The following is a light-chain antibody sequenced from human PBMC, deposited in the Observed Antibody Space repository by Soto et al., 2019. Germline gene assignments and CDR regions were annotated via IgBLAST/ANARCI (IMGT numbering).Light chain of an antibody. CDR3: ATWDVRLNGYV. CDR2: KDD. Sequence: QSVLTQQPPVPGAPGQRVSISCSGGISNIGGHCLNWYQHFPGTAPNLVVYKDDQRPSGVPVRFSGSKYGTSASLAISGLQSEDEAEYYCATWDVRLNGYVFGSGTKVTVL. CDR1: ISNIGGHC. J-gene: IGLJ1*01. V-gene: IGLV1-44*01.